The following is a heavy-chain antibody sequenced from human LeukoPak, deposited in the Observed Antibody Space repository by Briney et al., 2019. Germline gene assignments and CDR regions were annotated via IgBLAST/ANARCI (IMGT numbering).Heavy chain of an antibody. CDR3: ARDMQNYYDSSGYIGYFDY. CDR1: GFTFSSYG. D-gene: IGHD3-22*01. Sequence: PGGSLRLSCAASGFTFSSYGMHWVRQAPGKGLEWVAVIWYDGSNKYYADSVKGRFTISRDNSKNTLYLQMNSLRAEDTAVYYCARDMQNYYDSSGYIGYFDYWGRGALVTVSS. CDR2: IWYDGSNK. V-gene: IGHV3-33*01. J-gene: IGHJ4*02.